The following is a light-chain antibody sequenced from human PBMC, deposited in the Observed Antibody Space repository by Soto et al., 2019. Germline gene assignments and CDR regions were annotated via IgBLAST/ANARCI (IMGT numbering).Light chain of an antibody. Sequence: DIQMTQSPSTLSASVGDSVTITCRASQSISTSLAWYQQKPGKAPNLLIYKASSVESGVPSRFSGSGSGTEFTLTISSLQPDDFATYYCQHYNHFSKTFGQGTKVDVK. CDR1: QSISTS. V-gene: IGKV1-5*03. J-gene: IGKJ1*01. CDR2: KAS. CDR3: QHYNHFSKT.